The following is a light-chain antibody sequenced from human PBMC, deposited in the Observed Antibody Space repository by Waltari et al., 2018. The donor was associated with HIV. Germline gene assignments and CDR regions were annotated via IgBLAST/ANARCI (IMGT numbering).Light chain of an antibody. CDR3: MQALQTPLT. J-gene: IGKJ1*01. V-gene: IGKV2-28*01. Sequence: DIVMTQSPLSLPVTPGEAASISCRSSQSLLHSNGYSYLDWYLQKPGQSPQLLIYLGSNRASGVPDRFSGSGSGTDFTLKISRVEAEDVGVYYCMQALQTPLTFGQGTKVEIK. CDR1: QSLLHSNGYSY. CDR2: LGS.